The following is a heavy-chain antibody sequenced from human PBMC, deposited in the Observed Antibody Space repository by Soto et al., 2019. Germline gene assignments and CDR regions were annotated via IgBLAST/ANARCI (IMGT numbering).Heavy chain of an antibody. CDR3: ASDDGDYEGGYYFDY. Sequence: QVQLQESGPGLVKPSQTLSLTCTVSGGSISSGDYYWSWIRQPPGKGLEWIGYIYYSGSTYYNPCLKRRVTIAGDPSKNQFSLTLSSLTAADTAVYYCASDDGDYEGGYYFDYWGQGTLVTVSS. J-gene: IGHJ4*02. D-gene: IGHD4-17*01. CDR2: IYYSGST. V-gene: IGHV4-30-4*01. CDR1: GGSISSGDYY.